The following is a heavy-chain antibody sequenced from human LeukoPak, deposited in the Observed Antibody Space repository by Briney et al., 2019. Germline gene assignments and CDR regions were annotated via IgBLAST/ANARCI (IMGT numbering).Heavy chain of an antibody. D-gene: IGHD6-19*01. J-gene: IGHJ4*02. CDR3: AKTIAVSATGY. V-gene: IGHV3-23*01. CDR1: GFTFSTYA. Sequence: GGSLRLSCAASGFTFSTYAMSWVRQTPGKGLEWVSAISGSGSSTYYADSVKGRFTISRDNSKNTLYLQMNSLRAEDTAVYYCAKTIAVSATGYWGQGTLVTVSS. CDR2: ISGSGSST.